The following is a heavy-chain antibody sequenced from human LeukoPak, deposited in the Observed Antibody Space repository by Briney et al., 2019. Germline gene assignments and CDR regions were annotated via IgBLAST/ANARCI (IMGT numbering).Heavy chain of an antibody. D-gene: IGHD3-10*01. J-gene: IGHJ6*03. CDR3: ARFSGPGMQHYYYYMDV. V-gene: IGHV3-23*01. CDR1: GFTFSSYA. CDR2: IFSGGTT. Sequence: GGSLRLSCAASGFTFSSYAMSWVRQAPGKGLEWDSVIFSGGTTYYADSVKGRFTVSRDNSKNMMYLQMNSLRAEDAAVYYCARFSGPGMQHYYYYMDVWGTGTTVTVSS.